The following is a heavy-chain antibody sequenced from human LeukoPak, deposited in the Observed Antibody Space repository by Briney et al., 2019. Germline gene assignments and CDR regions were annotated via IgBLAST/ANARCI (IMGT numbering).Heavy chain of an antibody. CDR2: IYSGGST. J-gene: IGHJ4*02. CDR1: GLTVSSNY. Sequence: GGSLRLSCAASGLTVSSNYMSWVRQAPGKGLEWVSVIYSGGSTAYADSVKGRFTISRDNSKNTLYLQLNSLRVEDTAVLYCARDPGGAKFDYWGQGTLVTVSS. D-gene: IGHD4/OR15-4a*01. CDR3: ARDPGGAKFDY. V-gene: IGHV3-53*01.